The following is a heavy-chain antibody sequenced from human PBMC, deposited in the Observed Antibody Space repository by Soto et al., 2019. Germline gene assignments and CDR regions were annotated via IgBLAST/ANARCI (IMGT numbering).Heavy chain of an antibody. Sequence: SVKVSCKASGGTFSSYAISWVRQAPGQGLEWMGGIIPIFGTANYAQKFQGRVTITADESTSTAYMELSSLRSEDTAVYYCASKGKYYYGMDVWGQGTTVTVSS. CDR3: ASKGKYYYGMDV. J-gene: IGHJ6*02. CDR2: IIPIFGTA. CDR1: GGTFSSYA. V-gene: IGHV1-69*13.